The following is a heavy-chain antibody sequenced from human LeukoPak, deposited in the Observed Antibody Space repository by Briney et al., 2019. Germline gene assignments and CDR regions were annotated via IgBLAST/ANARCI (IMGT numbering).Heavy chain of an antibody. Sequence: PGGSLRLSCAASGFTFSDYNMRWIRQAPGKGLEWVSSISRSGSTKYYADSVKGRFTISRDNAKNSLYLQMNSLRAEDTAVYYCARGQQQTLDYWGQGTLVTVSS. CDR3: ARGQQQTLDY. J-gene: IGHJ4*02. CDR1: GFTFSDYN. V-gene: IGHV3-11*04. D-gene: IGHD6-13*01. CDR2: ISRSGSTK.